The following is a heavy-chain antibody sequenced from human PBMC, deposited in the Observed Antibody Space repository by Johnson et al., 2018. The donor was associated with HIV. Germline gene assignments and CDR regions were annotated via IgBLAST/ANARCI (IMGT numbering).Heavy chain of an antibody. J-gene: IGHJ3*02. D-gene: IGHD3-10*01. V-gene: IGHV3-15*01. CDR1: GFSFSNAW. CDR2: VKSKTDGGTI. CDR3: TTMSALWFGDLHVFGDGFDI. Sequence: VQLVESGGVSVKSGGSLRVSCAASGFSFSNAWMSWVRQAPGKGLEWVGRVKSKTDGGTIDYAAAVKGRFIISRDASKNTLYLQMNGLKTEDTAVYYCTTMSALWFGDLHVFGDGFDIWGQGTMVAVSS.